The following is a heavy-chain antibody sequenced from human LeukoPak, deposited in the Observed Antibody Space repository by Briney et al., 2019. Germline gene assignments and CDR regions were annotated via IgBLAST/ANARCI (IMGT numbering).Heavy chain of an antibody. CDR2: IYYSGST. CDR1: GGSISSYY. Sequence: SETLSLTCTVSGGSISSYYWSWIRQPPGKGLEWIGYIYYSGSTNYNPSLKSRVTISVDTSKNQFSLKLSSVTAADTAVYDCARHEGGSGWERYYYYYGMDVWGQGTTVTVSS. V-gene: IGHV4-59*08. J-gene: IGHJ6*02. CDR3: ARHEGGSGWERYYYYYGMDV. D-gene: IGHD6-19*01.